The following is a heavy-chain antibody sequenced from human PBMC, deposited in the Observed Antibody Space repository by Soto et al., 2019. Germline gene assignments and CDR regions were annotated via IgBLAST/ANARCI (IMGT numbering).Heavy chain of an antibody. CDR2: SRWNSGSI. CDR3: VRDTSSGWHLKAH. Sequence: EVDLVESGGGLAQPGRSLSLSCVASGFTFDDHGMHWVRQIPGRGLEWVSGSRWNSGSIGYAESVKGRLTIFKDNAKNSLYLELNSLRQKDTALYYCVRDTSSGWHLKAHWGQGVQVRVSS. V-gene: IGHV3-9*01. CDR1: GFTFDDHG. J-gene: IGHJ4*02. D-gene: IGHD3-9*01.